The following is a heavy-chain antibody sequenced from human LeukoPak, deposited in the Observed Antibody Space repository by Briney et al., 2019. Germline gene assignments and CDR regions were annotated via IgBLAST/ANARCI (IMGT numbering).Heavy chain of an antibody. Sequence: PGGSLRLSCAASGFTFSDYAMHWVRQAPGKGLKWVAVLSYGGTNKYYADSVKGRFTISRDNSKNTMFLQMNSLRAEDTVVYHCARDRSGYANDAFDFWGQGTMVTVSS. D-gene: IGHD3-3*01. J-gene: IGHJ3*01. CDR2: LSYGGTNK. CDR1: GFTFSDYA. CDR3: ARDRSGYANDAFDF. V-gene: IGHV3-30-3*01.